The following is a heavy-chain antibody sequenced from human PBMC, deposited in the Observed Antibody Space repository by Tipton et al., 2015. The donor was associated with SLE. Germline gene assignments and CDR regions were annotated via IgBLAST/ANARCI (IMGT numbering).Heavy chain of an antibody. D-gene: IGHD2-21*01. CDR2: IYYSGGT. CDR1: GGSIGSYY. CDR3: ARHGIVVSHWYFDL. Sequence: TLSLTCTVSGGSIGSYYWSWIRQPPGKGLEWIGYIYYSGGTNYNPSLKSRVTISVDTSKNQFSLELSSVTAADTAVYYCARHGIVVSHWYFDLWGRGTLVTVSS. J-gene: IGHJ2*01. V-gene: IGHV4-59*08.